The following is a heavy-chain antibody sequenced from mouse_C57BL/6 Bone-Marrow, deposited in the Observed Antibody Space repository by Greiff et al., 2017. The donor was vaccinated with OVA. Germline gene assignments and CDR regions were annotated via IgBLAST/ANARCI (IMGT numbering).Heavy chain of an antibody. CDR1: GYSFTDYN. Sequence: VQLQQSGPELVKPGASEKISCKASGYSFTDYNMNWVKQSNGKSLEWIGVINPNYGTTSYNQKFKGKATLTVDQSSSTAYMQLNSLTSEDSAVYYCAFYYGSSYRYFDVWGTGTTVTVSS. D-gene: IGHD1-1*01. CDR3: AFYYGSSYRYFDV. V-gene: IGHV1-39*01. J-gene: IGHJ1*03. CDR2: INPNYGTT.